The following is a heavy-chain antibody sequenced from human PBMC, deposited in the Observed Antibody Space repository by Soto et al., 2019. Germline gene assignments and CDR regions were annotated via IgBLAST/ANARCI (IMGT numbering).Heavy chain of an antibody. CDR3: ARDFARAVAGGDFAY. D-gene: IGHD6-19*01. V-gene: IGHV1-3*01. CDR1: GYTFTSYA. J-gene: IGHJ4*02. Sequence: ASVKVSCKASGYTFTSYAMHWVRQAPGQRLEWMGWINAGNGNTKYSQKFQGRATITRDTSASTAYMELSSLRSDDTAVYYCARDFARAVAGGDFAYWGQGTLVTGSS. CDR2: INAGNGNT.